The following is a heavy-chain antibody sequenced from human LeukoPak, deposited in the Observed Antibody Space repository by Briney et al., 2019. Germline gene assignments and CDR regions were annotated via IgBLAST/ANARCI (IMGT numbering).Heavy chain of an antibody. CDR3: ARDIGAYYDILTDAFDI. CDR2: ISSSSSYI. CDR1: GFTFSSYS. Sequence: GGSLRLSCAASGFTFSSYSMNWVRQAPGKGLEWVSSISSSSSYIYYADSVKGRFTISRDNAKNSLYLQMTSLRAEDTAVYYCARDIGAYYDILTDAFDIWGQGTMVTVSS. V-gene: IGHV3-21*01. J-gene: IGHJ3*02. D-gene: IGHD3-9*01.